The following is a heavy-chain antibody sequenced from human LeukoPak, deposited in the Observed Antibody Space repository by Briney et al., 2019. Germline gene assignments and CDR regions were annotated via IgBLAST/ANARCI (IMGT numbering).Heavy chain of an antibody. J-gene: IGHJ4*02. Sequence: PGVSPRLSCAASGFSFSGYWMHCVRQITLKGLVWVSHINSDGSITNYADSVKGRFTISRDNAKNTLYLQMHSLRAEDTAVYYCAREVGAIDFWGQGTLVTVSS. CDR1: GFSFSGYW. V-gene: IGHV3-74*01. D-gene: IGHD1-26*01. CDR3: AREVGAIDF. CDR2: INSDGSIT.